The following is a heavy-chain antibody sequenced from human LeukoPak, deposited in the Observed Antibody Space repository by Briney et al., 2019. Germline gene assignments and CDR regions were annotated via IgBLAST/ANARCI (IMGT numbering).Heavy chain of an antibody. D-gene: IGHD2-2*01. Sequence: ASVKVSCKASGYTFSSYGISWVRQAPGQGLEWMGWISNYNGNTNYAQKVQGRVTMTTDTSTSTAYMELRSLRYDDTALYYCARDPRYRGYCSSTSCHWMDYWGQGTLVTVSS. CDR2: ISNYNGNT. CDR1: GYTFSSYG. J-gene: IGHJ4*02. CDR3: ARDPRYRGYCSSTSCHWMDY. V-gene: IGHV1-18*04.